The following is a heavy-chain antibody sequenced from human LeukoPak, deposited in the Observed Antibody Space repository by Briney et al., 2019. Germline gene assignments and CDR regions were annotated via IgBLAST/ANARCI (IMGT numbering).Heavy chain of an antibody. CDR2: IIPIFGTA. CDR1: GGTFSSYA. Sequence: GASVKVSCKASGGTFSSYAISWVRQAPGQRLEWMGGIIPIFGTANYAQKFQGRVTITADESTSTAYMELSSLRSEDTAVYYCARFYCSSTSCRRGYFQHWGQGTLVTVSS. D-gene: IGHD2-2*01. V-gene: IGHV1-69*13. J-gene: IGHJ1*01. CDR3: ARFYCSSTSCRRGYFQH.